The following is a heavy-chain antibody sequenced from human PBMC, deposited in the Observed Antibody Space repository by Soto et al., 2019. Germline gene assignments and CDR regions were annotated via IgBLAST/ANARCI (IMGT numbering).Heavy chain of an antibody. J-gene: IGHJ6*02. CDR2: INPNSGGT. D-gene: IGHD3-3*01. V-gene: IGHV1-2*02. Sequence: ASVKVSCKASGYTFTGYYMHWVRQAPGQGLEWMGWINPNSGGTNYAQKFQGRVTMTRDTSISTAYMELSRLRAEDTAVYYCAREEIDGYYTVHYYGMDVWGQGTTVTVSS. CDR1: GYTFTGYY. CDR3: AREEIDGYYTVHYYGMDV.